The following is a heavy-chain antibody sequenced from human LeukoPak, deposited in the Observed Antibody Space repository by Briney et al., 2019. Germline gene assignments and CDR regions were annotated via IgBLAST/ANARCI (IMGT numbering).Heavy chain of an antibody. D-gene: IGHD6-19*01. J-gene: IGHJ4*02. Sequence: SQTLSLTCAISGDSVSSNSVAWNWIRQSPSRGLEWLGRTYYRSKWFDDYAVSVKSRITIKPDTSKNQFSLHLNPVTPEDTAVYYCARIHGSGWAGFDYWGLGTLVTVSS. CDR2: TYYRSKWFD. CDR3: ARIHGSGWAGFDY. CDR1: GDSVSSNSVA. V-gene: IGHV6-1*01.